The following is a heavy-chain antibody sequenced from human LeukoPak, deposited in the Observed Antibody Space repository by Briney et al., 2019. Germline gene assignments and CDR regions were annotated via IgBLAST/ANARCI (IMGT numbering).Heavy chain of an antibody. D-gene: IGHD6-13*01. V-gene: IGHV3-23*01. Sequence: GGSLRLSCAASGFTFSSYAMSWVRQAPGKGLEWVSAISGSGGSTYYADSVKGRFTISRDNSKNTLYLQMNSLRAEDTAVYYCAKEKGRIAAAGIHFDYWGQGTLVTVSS. J-gene: IGHJ4*02. CDR3: AKEKGRIAAAGIHFDY. CDR2: ISGSGGST. CDR1: GFTFSSYA.